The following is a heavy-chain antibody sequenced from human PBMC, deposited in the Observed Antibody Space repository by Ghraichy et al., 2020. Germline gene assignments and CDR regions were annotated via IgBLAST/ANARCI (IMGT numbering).Heavy chain of an antibody. J-gene: IGHJ4*02. CDR3: ARVIVGPTNYFDH. CDR1: GTSFSAYY. V-gene: IGHV4-34*01. CDR2: INHGGHT. D-gene: IGHD1-26*01. Sequence: LNISCAVNGTSFSAYYWTWIRQPPGKGLEWIGEINHGGHTNYNPSLKSRVTISVEKSKNQFSLKLSSVTAADTAVYYCARVIVGPTNYFDHWGQGALVTVSS.